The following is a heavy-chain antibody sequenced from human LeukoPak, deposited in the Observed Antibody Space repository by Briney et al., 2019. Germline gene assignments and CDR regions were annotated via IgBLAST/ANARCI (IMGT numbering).Heavy chain of an antibody. J-gene: IGHJ2*01. D-gene: IGHD3-10*01. CDR3: AKGRTYYYGSANWYFDL. Sequence: GGSLRLSCAASGFTFSSYGMHWVRQAPGKGLEWVAVISYDGSNKYYADSVKGRFTISRDNSKNTLYLQMNSLRAEDTAVYYCAKGRTYYYGSANWYFDLWGRGTLVTVSS. CDR2: ISYDGSNK. CDR1: GFTFSSYG. V-gene: IGHV3-30*18.